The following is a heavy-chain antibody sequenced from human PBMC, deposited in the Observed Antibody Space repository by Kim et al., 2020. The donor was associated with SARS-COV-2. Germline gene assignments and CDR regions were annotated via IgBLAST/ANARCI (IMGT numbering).Heavy chain of an antibody. D-gene: IGHD3-10*01. V-gene: IGHV4-39*01. CDR1: GDSVSSNKYY. CDR2: IYYNGYT. CDR3: ARPLHYYGPGSFEY. J-gene: IGHJ4*02. Sequence: SETLSLTCTVSGDSVSSNKYYWGWIRQPPGKGLEWIGSIYYNGYTYYNPSLKSRVTIAMDTSKNQFSLNLSSVTAADTAVYYCARPLHYYGPGSFEYWGQGTLVTVSS.